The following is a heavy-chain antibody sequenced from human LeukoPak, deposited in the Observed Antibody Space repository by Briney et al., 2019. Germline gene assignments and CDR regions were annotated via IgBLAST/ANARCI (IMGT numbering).Heavy chain of an antibody. CDR3: ARAEGGAAAGTLNTIDY. CDR1: GFTFSSYA. D-gene: IGHD6-13*01. V-gene: IGHV3-30*04. CDR2: ISYDGSNK. J-gene: IGHJ4*02. Sequence: GGSLRLSCAASGFTFSSYAMHWVRQAPGKGLEWVAVISYDGSNKYYADSVKGRFTISRDNSKDTLYLQMNSLRAEDTAVYYCARAEGGAAAGTLNTIDYWGQGTLVTVSS.